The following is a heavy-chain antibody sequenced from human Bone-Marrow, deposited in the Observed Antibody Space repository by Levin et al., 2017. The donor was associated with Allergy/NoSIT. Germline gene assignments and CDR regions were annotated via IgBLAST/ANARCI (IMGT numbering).Heavy chain of an antibody. CDR2: ISWNTAKL. CDR1: GLTFDNYA. CDR3: ARDVTALPDNTWGMDV. V-gene: IGHV3-9*01. Sequence: SLKISCAATGLTFDNYAMHWVRQAPGKGLEWVSGISWNTAKLDYADSVKGRFTISRDNANKLLYLQMNSLRAEDTALYYCARDVTALPDNTWGMDVWGQGTTVTVSS. J-gene: IGHJ6*02. D-gene: IGHD1-1*01.